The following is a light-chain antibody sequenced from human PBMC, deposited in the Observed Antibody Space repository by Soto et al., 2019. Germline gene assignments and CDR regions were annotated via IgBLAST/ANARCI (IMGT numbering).Light chain of an antibody. CDR1: QSVSSY. Sequence: EIVLTQSPATLSLSPGERATLSCRASQSVSSYLAWYQQKPGQAPWLLIYDASNRATGIPARFSGSGSGTDFTLTISSLEPEDFAVYYCQQRSNWPPYPFGQGTKLEIK. J-gene: IGKJ2*01. CDR2: DAS. CDR3: QQRSNWPPYP. V-gene: IGKV3-11*01.